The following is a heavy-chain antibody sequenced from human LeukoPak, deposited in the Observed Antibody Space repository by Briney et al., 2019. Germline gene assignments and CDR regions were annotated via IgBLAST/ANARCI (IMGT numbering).Heavy chain of an antibody. CDR3: AKKPVGRAAGYYFDY. CDR1: GFTFSSYA. J-gene: IGHJ4*02. V-gene: IGHV3-23*01. CDR2: ISGSGGST. Sequence: PGASLRLSCAASGFTFSSYAMSWVRQAPGKGVEWVTAISGSGGSTYYADSVKRRYTITRDNSKNTLYPQMNSLRAEDTDVYYCAKKPVGRAAGYYFDYWGQGTLVTVSS. D-gene: IGHD6-13*01.